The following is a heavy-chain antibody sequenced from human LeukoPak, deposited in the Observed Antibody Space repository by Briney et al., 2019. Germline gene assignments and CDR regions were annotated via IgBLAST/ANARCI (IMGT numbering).Heavy chain of an antibody. CDR1: GGSISSGGYY. V-gene: IGHV4-31*03. CDR2: IYYSGST. D-gene: IGHD6-19*01. J-gene: IGHJ4*02. Sequence: SETLSLTCTVSGGSISSGGYYWSWIRQHPGKGLEWIAYIYYSGSTFSNPSLKSRVAMSVDTTKNQFSLKLSSVTAADTAVYYCASLSSGVAESLFDYWGQGTLVTVSS. CDR3: ASLSSGVAESLFDY.